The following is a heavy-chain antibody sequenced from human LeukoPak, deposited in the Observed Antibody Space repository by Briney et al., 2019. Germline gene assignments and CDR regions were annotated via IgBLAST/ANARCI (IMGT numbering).Heavy chain of an antibody. Sequence: SVKVSCKASGGTFSSYAISWVRQAPGQGLEWMGGIIPIFGTANYAQKLQGRVTMTTDTSTSTAYMELRSLRSDDTAVYYCARVVVAATMCDYWGQGTLVTVSS. CDR1: GGTFSSYA. V-gene: IGHV1-69*05. J-gene: IGHJ4*02. D-gene: IGHD2-15*01. CDR2: IIPIFGTA. CDR3: ARVVVAATMCDY.